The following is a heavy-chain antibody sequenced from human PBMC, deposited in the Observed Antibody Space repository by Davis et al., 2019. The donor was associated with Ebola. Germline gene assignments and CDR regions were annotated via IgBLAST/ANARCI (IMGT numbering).Heavy chain of an antibody. CDR1: GYTFISYG. D-gene: IGHD6-19*01. V-gene: IGHV1-18*01. CDR2: ISTFDGKT. Sequence: ASVKVSCKASGYTFISYGISWVRQAPGQGPEWMGWISTFDGKTKYVQKFQGRVTITRDTSASTAYMELSSLRSEDTAVYYCARFSLYSSDWDYWGQGTLVTVSS. CDR3: ARFSLYSSDWDY. J-gene: IGHJ4*02.